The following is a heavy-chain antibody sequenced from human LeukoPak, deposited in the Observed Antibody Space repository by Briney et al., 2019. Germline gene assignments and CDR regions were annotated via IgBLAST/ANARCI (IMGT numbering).Heavy chain of an antibody. Sequence: SETLSLTCAVYGGSFSGYYWSWIRQPPGKGLEWIGEINHSGSTNYNPSLKSRVTISVDTSKNQFSLKLSSVTAADTAVYYCARAGGLTGTNDYWGQGTLVTVSS. CDR3: ARAGGLTGTNDY. CDR1: GGSFSGYY. D-gene: IGHD1-7*01. V-gene: IGHV4-34*01. CDR2: INHSGST. J-gene: IGHJ4*02.